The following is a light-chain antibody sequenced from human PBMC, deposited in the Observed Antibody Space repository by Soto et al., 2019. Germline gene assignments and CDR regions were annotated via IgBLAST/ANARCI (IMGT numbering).Light chain of an antibody. V-gene: IGKV3-11*01. Sequence: EIVLTQSPATLSLSPGERATLSCRASQSVSSYLAWYQQKPGQAPRLLIYDASNRATGIPARFSGSGSGTDLTITISSLEPEDFAVHYCQQRTNWPRLTFGGGTKVEIK. CDR3: QQRTNWPRLT. J-gene: IGKJ4*01. CDR2: DAS. CDR1: QSVSSY.